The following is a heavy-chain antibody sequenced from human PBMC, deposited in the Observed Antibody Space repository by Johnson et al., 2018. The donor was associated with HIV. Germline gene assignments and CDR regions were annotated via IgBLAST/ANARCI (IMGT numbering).Heavy chain of an antibody. J-gene: IGHJ3*02. Sequence: QVQLVESGGGVVQPGRSLRLSCAASGFTFSSYAMHWVRQAPGKGLEWVAVISYDGSNKYYADSVKGRFTISRDNSKNTLYLQMNSLIAEDTAVYYCARDNGAVAGPEGAFDIWGQGTMVTVSS. CDR2: ISYDGSNK. V-gene: IGHV3-30-3*01. D-gene: IGHD6-19*01. CDR3: ARDNGAVAGPEGAFDI. CDR1: GFTFSSYA.